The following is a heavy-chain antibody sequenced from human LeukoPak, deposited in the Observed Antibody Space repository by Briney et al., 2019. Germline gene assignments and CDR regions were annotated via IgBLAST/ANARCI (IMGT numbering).Heavy chain of an antibody. CDR1: GGSISSSSYY. D-gene: IGHD3-3*01. J-gene: IGHJ5*02. Sequence: SETLSLTCTVSGGSISSSSYYWGWIRQPPGKGLEWIGSIYYSGSTYYNPSLKSRVTISVDTSKNQFSLKLSSVTATDTAVYFCARLVYDDFWTWGQGTLVTVSS. V-gene: IGHV4-39*01. CDR2: IYYSGST. CDR3: ARLVYDDFWT.